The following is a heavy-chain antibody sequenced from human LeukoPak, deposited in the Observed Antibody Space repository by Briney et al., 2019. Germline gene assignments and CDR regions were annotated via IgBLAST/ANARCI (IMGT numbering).Heavy chain of an antibody. Sequence: VSVKVSCKASGYSFTGYYVHWVRQAPGQGLEWMGWINPNSGGTNYAQKFQGRVTMTRGTSISTAYMELSSLTSDDTAVYYCAGAGGGLDYWGHGTLVTASS. CDR2: INPNSGGT. D-gene: IGHD3-16*01. CDR1: GYSFTGYY. CDR3: AGAGGGLDY. V-gene: IGHV1-2*02. J-gene: IGHJ4*01.